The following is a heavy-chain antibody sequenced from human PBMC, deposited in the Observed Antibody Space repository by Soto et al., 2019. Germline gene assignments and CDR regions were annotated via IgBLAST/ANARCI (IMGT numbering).Heavy chain of an antibody. CDR2: IYYSGNT. Sequence: SQLLCVTWTVSYGSIISHDLSLILKHPVKVPEFIANIYYSGNTNYNPSLKSRVTTSVDTSTNQFSLKLSSVTAADTAVYYCARDRFYGSGSYSEYWGQGSLVTVSS. V-gene: IGHV4-59*11. CDR1: YGSIISHD. D-gene: IGHD3-10*01. J-gene: IGHJ4*02. CDR3: ARDRFYGSGSYSEY.